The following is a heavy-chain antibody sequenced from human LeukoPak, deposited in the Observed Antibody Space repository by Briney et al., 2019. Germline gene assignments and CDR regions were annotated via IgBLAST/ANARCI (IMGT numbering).Heavy chain of an antibody. V-gene: IGHV1-8*03. CDR3: ARLRYSSGWHSEDY. CDR1: GYTFTSYG. CDR2: MNPNSGNT. J-gene: IGHJ4*02. Sequence: ASVKVSCKASGYTFTSYGISWVRQATGQGLEWMGWMNPNSGNTGYAQKFQGRVTITRNTSISTAYMELSSLRSEDTAVYYCARLRYSSGWHSEDYWGQGTLVTVSS. D-gene: IGHD6-19*01.